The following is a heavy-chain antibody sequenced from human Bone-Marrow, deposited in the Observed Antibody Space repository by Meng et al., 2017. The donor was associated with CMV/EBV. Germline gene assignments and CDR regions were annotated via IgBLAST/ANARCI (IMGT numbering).Heavy chain of an antibody. D-gene: IGHD6-13*01. J-gene: IGHJ2*01. CDR1: GYY. CDR2: INHSGST. Sequence: GYYWSWIRQPPGKGLEWIGEINHSGSTNYHPSLKSRVTISVDTSKNQFSLKLSSVTAADTAVYYCARGRGRNSIAAAGRSYWYFDLWGRGTLVTVSS. CDR3: ARGRGRNSIAAAGRSYWYFDL. V-gene: IGHV4-34*01.